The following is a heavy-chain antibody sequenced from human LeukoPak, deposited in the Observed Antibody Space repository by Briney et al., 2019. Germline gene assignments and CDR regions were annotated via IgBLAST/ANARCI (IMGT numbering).Heavy chain of an antibody. CDR3: TRAELAVAGTSRDY. V-gene: IGHV3-73*01. CDR2: IRSKTNNYVT. J-gene: IGHJ4*02. Sequence: GGSLKLSCATSGFTFSGSDMHWVRQASGKGLEWVGRIRSKTNNYVTAHAASVKGRFTISRDDSKNTAYLQMNSLKTEDTAVYYCTRAELAVAGTSRDYWGQGTLVTVSS. D-gene: IGHD6-19*01. CDR1: GFTFSGSD.